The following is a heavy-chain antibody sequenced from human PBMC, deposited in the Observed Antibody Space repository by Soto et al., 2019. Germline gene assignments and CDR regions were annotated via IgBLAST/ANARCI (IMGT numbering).Heavy chain of an antibody. Sequence: ASVKVSCKASGYTFTSYGISWVRQAPGQGLEWMGWISAYNGNTNYAQKLQGRVTMTTDTSTSTAYMELRSLRSDDTAVYYCARDGLTYYYGSGSSISQNYFDYWGQGTLVT. CDR3: ARDGLTYYYGSGSSISQNYFDY. J-gene: IGHJ4*02. CDR2: ISAYNGNT. D-gene: IGHD3-10*01. V-gene: IGHV1-18*04. CDR1: GYTFTSYG.